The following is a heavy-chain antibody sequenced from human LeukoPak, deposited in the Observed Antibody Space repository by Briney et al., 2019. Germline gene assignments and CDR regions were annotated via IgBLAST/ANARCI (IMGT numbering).Heavy chain of an antibody. Sequence: ASETLSLTCTVSGGSISSDNYYWGWIRQPPGKGLEWIGSIYNSGSTYYIPSLKSRVTISVDKSKNQFSLKLSSVTAADTAVYYCARHVSGISSWNSHFDYWGQGTLVTVSS. CDR2: IYNSGST. V-gene: IGHV4-39*01. CDR3: ARHVSGISSWNSHFDY. J-gene: IGHJ4*02. CDR1: GGSISSDNYY. D-gene: IGHD6-13*01.